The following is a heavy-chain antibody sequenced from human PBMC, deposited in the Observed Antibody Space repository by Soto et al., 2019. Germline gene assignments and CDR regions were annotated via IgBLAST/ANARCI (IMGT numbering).Heavy chain of an antibody. CDR2: IIPIFGTA. CDR3: PREICSGGSCYFDY. D-gene: IGHD2-15*01. J-gene: IGHJ4*02. V-gene: IGHV1-69*12. Sequence: QVQLVQSGAEVKKPGSSVKVSCKASGGTFSSYAISWVRQAPGQGLEWMGGIIPIFGTANYAQKFQGRVTITADESTSTAYMELSSLRSEDTAVYYWPREICSGGSCYFDYWGQGTPVTVSA. CDR1: GGTFSSYA.